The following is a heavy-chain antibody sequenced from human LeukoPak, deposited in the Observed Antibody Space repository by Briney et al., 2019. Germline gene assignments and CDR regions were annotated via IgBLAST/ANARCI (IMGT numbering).Heavy chain of an antibody. Sequence: GGSLRLSCAASGFTFSTYAMAWVRQAPGKGLEWVSSVSDSGGDAYYADSVKGRFTISRDNSKNTLYLQMNSLRAEDTAVYYCARDSGDYGDYVLSGYWGQGTLVTVSS. CDR1: GFTFSTYA. D-gene: IGHD4-17*01. CDR3: ARDSGDYGDYVLSGY. V-gene: IGHV3-23*01. CDR2: VSDSGGDA. J-gene: IGHJ4*02.